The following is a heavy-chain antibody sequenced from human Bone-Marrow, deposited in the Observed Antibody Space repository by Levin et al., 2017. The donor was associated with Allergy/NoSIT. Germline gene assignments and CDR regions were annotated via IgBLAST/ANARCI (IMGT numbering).Heavy chain of an antibody. D-gene: IGHD2-21*02. CDR3: ARDKSGDGVTPDWYFDL. CDR1: GFTFSSYE. V-gene: IGHV3-48*03. Sequence: GGSLRLSCAASGFTFSSYEMNWVRQAPGKGLEWISYISSSGTTKYYADSVKGRFTISSKTSVYLQMNSLRAEDTAIYYCARDKSGDGVTPDWYFDLWGRGTLVTVSS. J-gene: IGHJ2*01. CDR2: ISSSGTTK.